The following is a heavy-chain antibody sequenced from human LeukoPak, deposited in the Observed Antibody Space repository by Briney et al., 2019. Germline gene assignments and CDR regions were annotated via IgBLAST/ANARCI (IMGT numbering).Heavy chain of an antibody. D-gene: IGHD2-15*01. V-gene: IGHV1-18*01. CDR2: ISAYNGNT. CDR1: GYTFTSYG. Sequence: ASVKASCKASGYTFTSYGISWVRQAPGQGLEWMGWISAYNGNTNCAQKLQGRVTMTTDTSTSTAYMELRSLRSDDTAVYYCARSGGYCSGGSCYSEYYFDYWGQGTLVTASS. CDR3: ARSGGYCSGGSCYSEYYFDY. J-gene: IGHJ4*02.